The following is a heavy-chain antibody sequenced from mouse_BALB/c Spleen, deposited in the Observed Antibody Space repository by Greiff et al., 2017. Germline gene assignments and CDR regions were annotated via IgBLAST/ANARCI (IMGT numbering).Heavy chain of an antibody. D-gene: IGHD1-1*01. J-gene: IGHJ3*01. CDR2: ISYSGST. Sequence: DVKLVESGPSLVKPSQTLSLTCSVTGDSITSGYWNWIRKFPGNKLEYMGYISYSGSTYYNPSLKSRISITRDTSKNQYYLQLNSVTTEDTATYYCATAGYYYGSSYPPFAYWGQGTLVTVSA. CDR3: ATAGYYYGSSYPPFAY. CDR1: GDSITSGY. V-gene: IGHV3-8*02.